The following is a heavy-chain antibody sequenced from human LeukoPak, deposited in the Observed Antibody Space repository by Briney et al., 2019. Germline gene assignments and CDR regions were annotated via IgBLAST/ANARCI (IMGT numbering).Heavy chain of an antibody. CDR1: GYTLTELS. Sequence: VSVKVSCKVSGYTLTELSMHWVRQAPGKGLEWMGGFDPEDGETIYAQKFQGRVTMTEDTSTDTAYMELSSLRSEDTAVYYCATGVWWELDSVAHPDYWGQGTLVTVSS. J-gene: IGHJ4*02. CDR3: ATGVWWELDSVAHPDY. CDR2: FDPEDGET. V-gene: IGHV1-24*01. D-gene: IGHD1-26*01.